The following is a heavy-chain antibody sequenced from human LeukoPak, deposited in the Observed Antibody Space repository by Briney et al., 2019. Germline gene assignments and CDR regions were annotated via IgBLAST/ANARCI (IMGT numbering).Heavy chain of an antibody. CDR2: IYSGGST. CDR1: GFIVSSHY. Sequence: PGGSLRLSCAASGFIVSSHYMTWVRQAPGKGLEWVAVIYSGGSTFYADSVKGRFTISRDNSKNTLYLQMNSLRAEGTAVYYCARDVGPLDYWGQGTLVTVSS. CDR3: ARDVGPLDY. V-gene: IGHV3-66*01. J-gene: IGHJ4*02.